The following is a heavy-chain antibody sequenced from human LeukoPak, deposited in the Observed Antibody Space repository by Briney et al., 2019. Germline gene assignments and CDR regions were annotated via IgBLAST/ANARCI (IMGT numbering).Heavy chain of an antibody. CDR2: ITPDGSST. D-gene: IGHD3-16*01. CDR1: GFSFSTYW. J-gene: IGHJ4*02. V-gene: IGHV3-74*01. Sequence: GGSLRLSCAASGFSFSTYWMHWVRQVPGKGPEWVSHITPDGSSTNYADSVKGRFTISRDNAKNTLYLQMNSLRAEDAAVYYCSSQISRGGNWGQGTLVTVSS. CDR3: SSQISRGGN.